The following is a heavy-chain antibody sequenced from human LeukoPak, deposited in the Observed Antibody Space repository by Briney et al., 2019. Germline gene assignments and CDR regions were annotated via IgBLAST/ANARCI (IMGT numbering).Heavy chain of an antibody. Sequence: SETLSLTCTVSGASISSSYWSWIRQPPGKGLEWIGHIHNSGNTNYNPSLKSRVTLSVDTSKNQFSLKLSSVTAADTAVYYCAREGTTGRNLNWFDSWGQGTLVTVSS. V-gene: IGHV4-59*01. D-gene: IGHD1-1*01. CDR3: AREGTTGRNLNWFDS. CDR2: IHNSGNT. CDR1: GASISSSY. J-gene: IGHJ5*01.